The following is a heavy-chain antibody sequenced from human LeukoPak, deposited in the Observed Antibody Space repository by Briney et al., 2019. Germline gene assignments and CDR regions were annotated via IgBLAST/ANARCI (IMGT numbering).Heavy chain of an antibody. CDR3: AREGGSGYYGKYFDL. J-gene: IGHJ2*01. V-gene: IGHV3-53*01. CDR1: GFTFSRYA. D-gene: IGHD3-10*01. CDR2: MYSGGDT. Sequence: TGGSLRLSCAASGFTFSRYAMTWVRQAPGKGLEWVSVMYSGGDTYYADSVKGRFTISRDTSKNTLFLQMDSLRAEDTAVYYCAREGGSGYYGKYFDLWGRGALVTVSS.